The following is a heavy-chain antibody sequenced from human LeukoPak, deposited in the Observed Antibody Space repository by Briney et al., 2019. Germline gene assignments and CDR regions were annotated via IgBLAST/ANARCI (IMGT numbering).Heavy chain of an antibody. J-gene: IGHJ4*02. Sequence: GGSLRLSCAASGFTFTNYAMSWVRQAPGKGLEWVSAISTSGVGTYYADSVKGRFTISRDNAKNSLDLQMNSLKVEDTAVYYCAAWGKYNYWGQGTLVTVSS. CDR1: GFTFTNYA. CDR3: AAWGKYNY. V-gene: IGHV3-23*05. D-gene: IGHD7-27*01. CDR2: ISTSGVGT.